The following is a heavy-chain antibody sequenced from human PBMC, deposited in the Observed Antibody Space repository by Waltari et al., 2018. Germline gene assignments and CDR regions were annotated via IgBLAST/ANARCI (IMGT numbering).Heavy chain of an antibody. CDR1: GGSISSHY. Sequence: QVQLQESGPGLVKPSETLSLTCTVSGGSISSHYWSWIRQPPGKGLEWIGYIYYSGSINYNPSLKSRVTISVDTSKNQFSLKLSSVTAADTAVYYCARGSGSYRIDYWGQGTLVTVSS. CDR2: IYYSGSI. J-gene: IGHJ4*02. D-gene: IGHD1-26*01. V-gene: IGHV4-59*11. CDR3: ARGSGSYRIDY.